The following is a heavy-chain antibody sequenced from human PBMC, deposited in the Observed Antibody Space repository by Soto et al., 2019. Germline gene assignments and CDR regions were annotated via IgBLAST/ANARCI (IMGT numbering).Heavy chain of an antibody. CDR1: GPSISRYY. J-gene: IGHJ3*01. Sequence: SESLSLTCTLSGPSISRYYWSWVWQPPGKGLEWIGYIYHRGSTNYNPSLKSRVTISVDTSKTQCSLKLSSVTAADTAVYFCRRDPYSGVVGVRGQGRMVT. D-gene: IGHD3-3*01. CDR3: RRDPYSGVVGV. V-gene: IGHV4-59*01. CDR2: IYHRGST.